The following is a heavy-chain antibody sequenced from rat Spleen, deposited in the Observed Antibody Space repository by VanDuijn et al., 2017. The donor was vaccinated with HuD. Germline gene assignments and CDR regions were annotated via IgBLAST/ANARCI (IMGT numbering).Heavy chain of an antibody. CDR1: GFTFSTAW. CDR3: AWHSSYIDVMDA. V-gene: IGHV6-6*01. CDR2: IKAKSNNYAT. D-gene: IGHD1-2*01. J-gene: IGHJ4*01. Sequence: EVQVLESGGGLVQPGNSLKLSCATSGFTFSTAWMYWYRQFPEKRLEWVARIKAKSNNYATDYTESVKGRCTISRDDSKSSIYLQMNNLKEEDTAIYYCAWHSSYIDVMDAWGQGASVTVSS.